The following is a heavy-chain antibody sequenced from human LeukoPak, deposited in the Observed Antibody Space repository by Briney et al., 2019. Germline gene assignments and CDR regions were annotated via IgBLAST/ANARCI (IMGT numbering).Heavy chain of an antibody. J-gene: IGHJ6*03. V-gene: IGHV4-59*11. CDR3: ARTVTTAILYYSYYMDV. D-gene: IGHD1-7*01. Sequence: SETLSLTCTVSGGSIGSHYWSWIRQPPGKGLEWIGYIYYSGSTNYNPSLKSRVTISVDTSKNQFSLKLSSVTAADTAVYYCARTVTTAILYYSYYMDVWGKGTTVTVSS. CDR1: GGSIGSHY. CDR2: IYYSGST.